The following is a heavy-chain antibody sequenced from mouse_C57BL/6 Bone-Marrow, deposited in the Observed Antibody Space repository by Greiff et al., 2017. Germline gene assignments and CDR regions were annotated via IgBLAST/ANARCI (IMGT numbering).Heavy chain of an antibody. J-gene: IGHJ2*01. CDR1: GFTFSSYG. V-gene: IGHV5-6*01. CDR3: ARRGVVALDY. Sequence: DVQLVESGGDLVKPGGSLKLSCAASGFTFSSYGMSWVRQTPDKRLEWVATISSGGSYTYYPDSVKGRFTISRDNAKNTLYLQISSLKSEDTAMYYCARRGVVALDYWGQGTTLTVSS. CDR2: ISSGGSYT. D-gene: IGHD1-1*01.